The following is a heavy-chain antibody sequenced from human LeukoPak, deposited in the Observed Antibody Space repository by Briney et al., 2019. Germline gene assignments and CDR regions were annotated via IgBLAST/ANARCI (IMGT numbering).Heavy chain of an antibody. D-gene: IGHD1-26*01. CDR2: ISGSGGST. V-gene: IGHV3-23*01. Sequence: GGSLSLSCAASGFTFSSYAMSWVRQAPGKGVEWVSDISGSGGSTYYADSVKGRFTISRDNYKYTLYLQMNTLRAEDSAVYYCPKTGSYYVAFDYWGQGTLVTVSS. CDR3: PKTGSYYVAFDY. J-gene: IGHJ4*02. CDR1: GFTFSSYA.